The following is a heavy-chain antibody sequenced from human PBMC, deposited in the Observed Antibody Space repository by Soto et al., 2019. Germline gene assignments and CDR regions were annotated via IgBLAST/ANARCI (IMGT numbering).Heavy chain of an antibody. CDR3: ARLLPVGTATFDN. V-gene: IGHV3-30-3*01. Sequence: QVQLVESGGGVVQPGRSLRLSCAASGFTFSTYALHWVRQAPGKWLEWVALISYDGSNKYHADSVKGRFTISRDNSKNTLYLQKTRLTGEDTAVYYCARLLPVGTATFDNCGQGTLVTVSS. J-gene: IGHJ4*02. CDR2: ISYDGSNK. D-gene: IGHD2-15*01. CDR1: GFTFSTYA.